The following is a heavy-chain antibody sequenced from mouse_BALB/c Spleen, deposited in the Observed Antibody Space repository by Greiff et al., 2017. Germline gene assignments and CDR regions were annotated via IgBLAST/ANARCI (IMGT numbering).Heavy chain of an antibody. J-gene: IGHJ4*01. CDR1: GFSLTSYG. CDR3: AREPQLGRYYYAMDY. Sequence: QVQLKESGPGLVAPSQSLSITCTVSGFSLTSYGVHWVRQPPGKGLEWLGVIWAGGSTNYNSALMSRLSISKDNSKSQVFLKMNSLQTDDTAMYYCAREPQLGRYYYAMDYWGQGTSVTVSS. CDR2: IWAGGST. V-gene: IGHV2-9*02. D-gene: IGHD4-1*02.